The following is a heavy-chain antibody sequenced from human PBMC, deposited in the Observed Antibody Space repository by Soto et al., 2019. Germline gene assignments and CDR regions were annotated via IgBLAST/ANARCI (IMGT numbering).Heavy chain of an antibody. CDR1: SGSISSSNW. J-gene: IGHJ6*03. CDR2: IYHSGST. V-gene: IGHV4-4*02. Sequence: SETLSLTCAVSSGSISSSNWWSWVRQPPGKGLEWIGEIYHSGSTNYNPSLKSRVTISVVKSKNQFSLKLSSVTAADTAVYYCAAQGLPDYYYYYMDVWGKGTTVTVSS. D-gene: IGHD5-18*01. CDR3: AAQGLPDYYYYYMDV.